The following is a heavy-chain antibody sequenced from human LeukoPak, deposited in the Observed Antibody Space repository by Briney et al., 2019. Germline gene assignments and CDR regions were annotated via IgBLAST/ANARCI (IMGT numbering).Heavy chain of an antibody. CDR1: GFTFDDYG. D-gene: IGHD6-13*01. J-gene: IGHJ4*02. V-gene: IGHV3-20*04. Sequence: TGGSLRLSCAASGFTFDDYGMSWVRQAPGKGLEWVSGINWNGGSTGYADSVKGRFTISRDNAKNSLYLQMNSLRAEDTAVYYCARDLRMGYSSSWNFDYWGQGTLVTVSS. CDR3: ARDLRMGYSSSWNFDY. CDR2: INWNGGST.